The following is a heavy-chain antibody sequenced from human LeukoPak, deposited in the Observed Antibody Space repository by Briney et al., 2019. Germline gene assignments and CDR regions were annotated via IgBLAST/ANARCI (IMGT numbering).Heavy chain of an antibody. D-gene: IGHD4-17*01. J-gene: IGHJ4*02. CDR1: GFIFGDFY. CDR2: ISSSGDSI. CDR3: ARDPEYSDR. Sequence: GGSLRLSCVGPGFIFGDFYMNCIRQAPGKGLERISFISSSGDSIYYAESVKGRFTVFRDNAKNSLYLEMKSLRAEDMAVYFCARDPEYSDRWGQGTLVTVSS. V-gene: IGHV3-11*01.